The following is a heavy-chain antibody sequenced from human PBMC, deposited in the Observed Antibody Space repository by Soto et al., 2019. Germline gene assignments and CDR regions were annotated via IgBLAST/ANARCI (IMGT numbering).Heavy chain of an antibody. V-gene: IGHV3-64D*06. Sequence: GGSLRLSCSASGFTFSTYAMHWVRQAPGKGLEYIAGITSNGRTTSYKDSVKGRFIISRDNSESTLYLQMSSLRFDDTAVYFCVKDHIATSGTGLYNWFYPWGQGTRVTVSS. J-gene: IGHJ5*02. CDR2: ITSNGRTT. CDR1: GFTFSTYA. CDR3: VKDHIATSGTGLYNWFYP. D-gene: IGHD6-13*01.